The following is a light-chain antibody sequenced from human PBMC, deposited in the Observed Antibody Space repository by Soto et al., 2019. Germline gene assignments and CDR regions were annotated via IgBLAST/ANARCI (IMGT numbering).Light chain of an antibody. Sequence: DIQMTQSPSSVSSSVGDRVTITCRAPEGLRGSFASYQQKPGKAPKLLICVTSRLKSGVPSRCSGGAAGTEFTLTIDSLQPEDHATDYCQQGHNWPLTFGQGTRLEIK. V-gene: IGKV1-12*01. J-gene: IGKJ5*01. CDR1: EGLRGS. CDR2: VTS. CDR3: QQGHNWPLT.